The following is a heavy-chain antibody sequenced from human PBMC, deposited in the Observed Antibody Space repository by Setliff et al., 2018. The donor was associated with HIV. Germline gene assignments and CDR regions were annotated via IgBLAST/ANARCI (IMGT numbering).Heavy chain of an antibody. CDR1: GYSISSGYY. J-gene: IGHJ3*02. D-gene: IGHD6-13*01. CDR2: IYHSGST. V-gene: IGHV4-38-2*01. Sequence: SETLSLTCAVSGYSISSGYYWGWIRQPPGKGLEWIGSIYHSGSTYYNPSLKSRVTISVDTSKNQFSLKLSSVTAADTAVYYCARHSSAAANDAFDIWGQGTMVT. CDR3: ARHSSAAANDAFDI.